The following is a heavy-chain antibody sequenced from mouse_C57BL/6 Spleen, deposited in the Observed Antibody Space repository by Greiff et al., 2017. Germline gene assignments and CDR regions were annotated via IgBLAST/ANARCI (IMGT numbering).Heavy chain of an antibody. CDR1: GYTFTGYW. D-gene: IGHD2-5*01. CDR2: IFPGSGST. CDR3: VRSWDSNPYYAMDY. V-gene: IGHV1-9*01. J-gene: IGHJ4*01. Sequence: QVQLQQSGAELMKPGASVKLSCKATGYTFTGYWIEWVKQRPGHGLEWIGEIFPGSGSTNYNEKFKGKATFTADTSSNTAYMQLSSLTTEDSAIYSGVRSWDSNPYYAMDYWGQGTSVTVSS.